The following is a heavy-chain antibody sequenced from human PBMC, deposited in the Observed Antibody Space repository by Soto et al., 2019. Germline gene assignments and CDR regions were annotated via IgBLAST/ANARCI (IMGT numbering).Heavy chain of an antibody. J-gene: IGHJ4*02. Sequence: GASVKVSCKASGYTFTSYYMHWVRQAPGQGLEWMGIINPSGGSTSYAQKFQGRVTMTRDTSTSTVYMELSSLRSEDTAVYYCASTSPGGGPPQRNIFSYWGQGTLVTVSS. D-gene: IGHD3-9*01. V-gene: IGHV1-46*01. CDR1: GYTFTSYY. CDR2: INPSGGST. CDR3: ASTSPGGGPPQRNIFSY.